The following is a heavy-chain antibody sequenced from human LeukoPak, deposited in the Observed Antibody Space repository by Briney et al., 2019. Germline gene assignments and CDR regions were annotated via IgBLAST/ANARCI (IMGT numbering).Heavy chain of an antibody. CDR1: GFTVSSDY. V-gene: IGHV3-66*04. CDR2: IYSGSGSRT. CDR3: ARHDWCDP. J-gene: IGHJ5*02. Sequence: GGSLRLSCAVSGFTVSSDYMGWVRQAPGKGLEWVSVIYSGSGSRTYYTDSVKGRFTISRDNSKNTVYLQMNSLRAEDTAVYYCARHDWCDPWSQGTRVTVSS.